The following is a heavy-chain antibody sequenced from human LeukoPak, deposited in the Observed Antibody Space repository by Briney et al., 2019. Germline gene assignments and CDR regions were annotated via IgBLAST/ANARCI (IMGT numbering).Heavy chain of an antibody. Sequence: SETLSLTCAVYGYSISSNYFWGWIRKSPGRGLEWIGSIYHSGSTYYNQPLKSRVTLSVDTSNNQFSLRLISVTAADTAIYYCARSSNNWFDPWGQGTLVTVSS. CDR2: IYHSGST. D-gene: IGHD6-6*01. J-gene: IGHJ5*02. CDR3: ARSSNNWFDP. CDR1: GYSISSNYF. V-gene: IGHV4-38-2*01.